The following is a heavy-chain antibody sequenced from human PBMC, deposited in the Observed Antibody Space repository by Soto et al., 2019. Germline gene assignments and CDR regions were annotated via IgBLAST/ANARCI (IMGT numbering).Heavy chain of an antibody. Sequence: EVQLVESGGGLVQPGGSLRLSCAASGFTVSSNYMSWVRQAPGKGLEWVSVIYSGGSTYYADSVKGRFTISRDNSKNTLYLQMNSLRAEDTAVYYCAREVPRWFGELYYFDYWGQGTLVTVSS. D-gene: IGHD3-10*01. V-gene: IGHV3-66*01. CDR1: GFTVSSNY. CDR2: IYSGGST. J-gene: IGHJ4*02. CDR3: AREVPRWFGELYYFDY.